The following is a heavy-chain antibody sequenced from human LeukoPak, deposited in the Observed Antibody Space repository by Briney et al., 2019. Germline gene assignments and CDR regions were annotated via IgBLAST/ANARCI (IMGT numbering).Heavy chain of an antibody. CDR2: ISYDGSKE. J-gene: IGHJ4*02. D-gene: IGHD3-22*01. CDR3: ARIGMYYYDSSGYYYVDY. Sequence: TGGSLRLSCSASGLTFSSYAMHWVRQAPGKGLEWVAAISYDGSKEYYADSVKGRFTISRDNSKNTLSLQMNGLRAEDTAVYYCARIGMYYYDSSGYYYVDYWGQGTLVTVSS. CDR1: GLTFSSYA. V-gene: IGHV3-30-3*01.